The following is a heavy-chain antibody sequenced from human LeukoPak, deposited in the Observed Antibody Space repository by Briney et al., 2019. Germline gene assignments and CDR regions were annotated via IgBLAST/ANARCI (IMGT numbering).Heavy chain of an antibody. CDR2: IYSGGST. CDR3: ARDPGGSGLYWYFDL. Sequence: GGSLRLSCAASGFTVSSNYMSWVRQAPGKGLEWVSVIYSGGSTYYADSVKGRFTISRDNSKNTLYLQMNSLRAEDTAVYYCARDPGGSGLYWYFDLWGRGTLVTVSS. D-gene: IGHD6-19*01. J-gene: IGHJ2*01. CDR1: GFTVSSNY. V-gene: IGHV3-53*01.